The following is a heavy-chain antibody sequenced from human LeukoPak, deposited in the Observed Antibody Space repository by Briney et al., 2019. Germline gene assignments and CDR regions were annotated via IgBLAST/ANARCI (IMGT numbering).Heavy chain of an antibody. Sequence: PGGSLRLSCAASGLTVSTNYMNWVRQAPGKGLEWVSVIYNGVTIHYADSVKGRFTISGDNSKNTVYLQMNSLRAEDTAIYYCILTTVTTSAEYWGQGTLVTVSS. J-gene: IGHJ4*02. CDR1: GLTVSTNY. V-gene: IGHV3-53*01. CDR2: IYNGVTI. D-gene: IGHD4-17*01. CDR3: ILTTVTTSAEY.